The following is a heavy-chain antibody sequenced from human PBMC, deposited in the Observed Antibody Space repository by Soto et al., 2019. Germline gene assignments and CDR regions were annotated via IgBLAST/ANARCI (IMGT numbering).Heavy chain of an antibody. V-gene: IGHV4-39*01. CDR2: IYYSGST. CDR3: ASHPLLLWFGELLRWFDP. CDR1: GGSISSSSYY. Sequence: SETLSLTCTVSGGSISSSSYYWGWIRQPPGKGLEWIGSIYYSGSTYYNPSLKSRVTISVDTSKNQFSLKLSSVTAADTAVYYCASHPLLLWFGELLRWFDPWGQGTLATV. D-gene: IGHD3-10*01. J-gene: IGHJ5*02.